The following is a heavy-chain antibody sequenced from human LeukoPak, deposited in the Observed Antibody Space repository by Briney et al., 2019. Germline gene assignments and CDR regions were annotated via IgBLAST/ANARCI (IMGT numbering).Heavy chain of an antibody. CDR1: GGPVNSGNFF. CDR3: ASSRVSTPPYNFGMDV. J-gene: IGHJ6*02. Sequence: PSETLSLTCHVSGGPVNSGNFFWTWIQQPAGKGLEWIGRIYSRGTANYNRSLKRRVTISMDTSKNQVSLEVYSATAADTAVYFCASSRVSTPPYNFGMDVWGQGTTVIVSS. D-gene: IGHD4-23*01. CDR2: IYSRGTA. V-gene: IGHV4-61*02.